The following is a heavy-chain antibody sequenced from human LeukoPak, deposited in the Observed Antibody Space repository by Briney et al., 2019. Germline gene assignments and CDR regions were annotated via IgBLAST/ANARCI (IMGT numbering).Heavy chain of an antibody. V-gene: IGHV1-2*02. CDR3: ARDGQSYDISGPSDY. D-gene: IGHD3-22*01. Sequence: ASVTDSCEACGYTFTDYYMHWLRQAPGQGLEWTGWINPNSGGTNYAQKFQGRVTMTRDTSISTAYMEVSRLRSDDTAVYYCARDGQSYDISGPSDYWGQETLVTVSS. CDR2: INPNSGGT. CDR1: GYTFTDYY. J-gene: IGHJ4*02.